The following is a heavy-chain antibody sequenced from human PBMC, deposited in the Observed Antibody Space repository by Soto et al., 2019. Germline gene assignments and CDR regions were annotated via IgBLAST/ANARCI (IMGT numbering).Heavy chain of an antibody. Sequence: LQTLSLTCTVSGSSISIYYWSWIRQPPGKGLEWIAYIYYSGSTDYNPSLKSRVTISVNTSKNQISLKLSSVTAADTAVYFCARGMGAYDSWGQGTLVTVSS. J-gene: IGHJ4*02. CDR2: IYYSGST. CDR3: ARGMGAYDS. V-gene: IGHV4-59*01. D-gene: IGHD3-16*01. CDR1: GSSISIYY.